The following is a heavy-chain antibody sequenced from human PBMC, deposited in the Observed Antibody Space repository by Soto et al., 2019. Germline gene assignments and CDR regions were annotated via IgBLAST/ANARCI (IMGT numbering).Heavy chain of an antibody. D-gene: IGHD5-18*01. CDR2: MNPNSGTT. J-gene: IGHJ6*02. V-gene: IGHV1-8*01. Sequence: ASVKVSCKASGYTFTSYDINWVRQATGQGLEWMGWMNPNSGTTYYADSVKGRFTFSRDKSKNTIYLQMRSLRAEDTAVYYCARVDTYDYYYSMDVWGQGTTVTVSS. CDR1: GYTFTSYD. CDR3: ARVDTYDYYYSMDV.